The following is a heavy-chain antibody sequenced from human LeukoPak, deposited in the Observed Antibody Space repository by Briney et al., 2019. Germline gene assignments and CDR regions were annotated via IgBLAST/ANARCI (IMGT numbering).Heavy chain of an antibody. J-gene: IGHJ4*02. CDR2: LKQVGSEK. CDR3: VREGEGYFDY. V-gene: IGHV3-7*04. D-gene: IGHD3-16*01. Sequence: PGGSLRLSCAASGFTFSTYWMSWVRQAPGKGLEWVANLKQVGSEKYYVDSVKGRFSVSRDNAKNSLYLQMNSLRAEDTAVYYCVREGEGYFDYWGQGTLVTVSS. CDR1: GFTFSTYW.